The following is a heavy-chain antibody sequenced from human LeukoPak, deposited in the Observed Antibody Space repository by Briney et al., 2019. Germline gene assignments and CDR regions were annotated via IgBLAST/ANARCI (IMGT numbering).Heavy chain of an antibody. CDR2: ISGRGGST. D-gene: IGHD3-22*01. V-gene: IGHV3-23*01. J-gene: IGHJ3*02. CDR3: AKDPEFGGYYIGAFDI. CDR1: GFTFSSYA. Sequence: PGGSLRLSCAASGFTFSSYAMSVVRHAPGKGLEWVSAISGRGGSTYYADSVKGRFTISRDNSKNTLYMQMDSLRAEDTAVYYCAKDPEFGGYYIGAFDIWGQRTMVTVSS.